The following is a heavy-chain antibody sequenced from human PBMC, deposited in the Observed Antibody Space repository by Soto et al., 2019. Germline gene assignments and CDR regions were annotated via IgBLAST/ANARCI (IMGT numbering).Heavy chain of an antibody. D-gene: IGHD3-22*01. V-gene: IGHV3-23*01. Sequence: PGGSLRLSCAASGFTLGNYAMSWVRQAPGKGLDWVSGISGSGGSTYYADSVKGRFTISRDNSKNTLYLQMNSLRAEDTAVYYCAGAQMIYYFDSWGQGTLVTVSS. J-gene: IGHJ4*02. CDR1: GFTLGNYA. CDR2: ISGSGGST. CDR3: AGAQMIYYFDS.